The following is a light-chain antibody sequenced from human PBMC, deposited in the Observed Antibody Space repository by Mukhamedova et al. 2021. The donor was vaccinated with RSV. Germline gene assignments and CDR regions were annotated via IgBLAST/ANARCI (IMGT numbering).Light chain of an antibody. CDR1: IGRY. J-gene: IGKJ2*03. V-gene: IGKV1-39*01. Sequence: IGRYVNWYQQKPGRAPKLLINFASTLQSDIPSRFSGSGSGTDFILTINNLQPEDFATYFCQQSSATPRSFGQGTKLQIK. CDR3: QQSSATPRS. CDR2: FAS.